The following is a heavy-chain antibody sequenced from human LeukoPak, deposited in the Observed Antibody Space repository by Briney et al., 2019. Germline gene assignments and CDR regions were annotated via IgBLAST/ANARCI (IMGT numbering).Heavy chain of an antibody. D-gene: IGHD2-8*01. Sequence: GASXKVSCKASGYIFTYYYIHWVRQAPGQGPEWMGRINPNTGGTDYVQKFQGRVTMTRDTSLSTAFMELSSLKSDDTAVYYCARVSYGNNATPFDFWGQGTLVTVSS. J-gene: IGHJ4*02. CDR1: GYIFTYYY. CDR2: INPNTGGT. V-gene: IGHV1-2*06. CDR3: ARVSYGNNATPFDF.